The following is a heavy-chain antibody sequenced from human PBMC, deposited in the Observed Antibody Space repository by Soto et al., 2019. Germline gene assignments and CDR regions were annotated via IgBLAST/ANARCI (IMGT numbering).Heavy chain of an antibody. D-gene: IGHD1-26*01. V-gene: IGHV3-43*01. CDR1: GFTFDDYT. J-gene: IGHJ4*02. Sequence: PGGSLRLSCAASGFTFDDYTMHWVRQFPGKGLEWVSLISWDGTSTYYADSVKGRFTISRDNTRNSLYLQMSSLRTEDTALYYCAKDKLGEWGQGTLVTVSS. CDR2: ISWDGTST. CDR3: AKDKLGE.